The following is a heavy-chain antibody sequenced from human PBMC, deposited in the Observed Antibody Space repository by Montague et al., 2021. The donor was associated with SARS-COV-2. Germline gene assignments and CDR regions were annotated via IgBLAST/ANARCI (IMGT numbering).Heavy chain of an antibody. D-gene: IGHD3-10*01. J-gene: IGHJ4*02. Sequence: SLRLSCAASGFTFSSYSMNWVRQAPGKGLEWVSSISSSSSYIYYAYSAKGRFTISRDNAKNSLYLQMNSLRAEDTAVYYCASGIRITMVRGVTIDYWGQGTLVTVSS. V-gene: IGHV3-21*01. CDR1: GFTFSSYS. CDR2: ISSSSSYI. CDR3: ASGIRITMVRGVTIDY.